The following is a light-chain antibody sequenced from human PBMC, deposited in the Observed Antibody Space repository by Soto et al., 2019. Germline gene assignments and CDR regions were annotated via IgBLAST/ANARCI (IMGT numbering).Light chain of an antibody. Sequence: QSALTQPASVSGSPGQSITISCVGTSSDIGDYNYVSWYQQHPGKVSKVIIYDVSNRPSGVSYRFSGTKSGNTASLTVSGLQAEDEADYYCCSYTRSGTLIFGTGTKLTVL. CDR1: SSDIGDYNY. V-gene: IGLV2-14*01. J-gene: IGLJ1*01. CDR3: CSYTRSGTLI. CDR2: DVS.